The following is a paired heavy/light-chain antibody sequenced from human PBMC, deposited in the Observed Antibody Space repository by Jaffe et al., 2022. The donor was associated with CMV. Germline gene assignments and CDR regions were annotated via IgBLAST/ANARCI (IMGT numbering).Heavy chain of an antibody. D-gene: IGHD2-21*02. CDR1: GFTFSSYA. V-gene: IGHV3-23*04. Sequence: EVQLVESGGGLVQPGGSLRLSCAASGFTFSSYAMSWVRQAPGKGLEWVSAISGSGGSTYYADSVKGRFTISRDNSKNTLYLQMNSLRAEDTAVYYCAKDRPSAYCGGDCYSEGVYYYYYMDVWGKGTTVTVSS. CDR2: ISGSGGST. J-gene: IGHJ6*03. CDR3: AKDRPSAYCGGDCYSEGVYYYYYMDV.
Light chain of an antibody. CDR2: EDN. Sequence: NFMLTQPHSVSESPGKTVTISCTRSSGSIASNYVQWYQQRPGSAPTTVIYEDNQRPSGVPDRFSGSIDSSSNSASLTISGLKTEDEADYYCQSYDSSNPIVFGGGTKLTVL. CDR1: SGSIASNY. V-gene: IGLV6-57*04. J-gene: IGLJ3*02. CDR3: QSYDSSNPIV.